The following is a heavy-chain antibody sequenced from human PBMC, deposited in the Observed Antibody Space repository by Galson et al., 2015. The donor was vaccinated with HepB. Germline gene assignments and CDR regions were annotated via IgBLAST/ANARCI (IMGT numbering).Heavy chain of an antibody. CDR2: LNPDGNAK. D-gene: IGHD3-22*01. CDR3: VRDALGGYDF. Sequence: SLRLSCAASGLIFNDHWMSWGRQTPRKGLEWVTNLNPDGNAKDYADSVEGRFTISEDNAKNSLYLKMNRLTDEDTAVYFCVRDALGGYDFWGQGTMGTVSA. CDR1: GLIFNDHW. V-gene: IGHV3-7*03. J-gene: IGHJ3*01.